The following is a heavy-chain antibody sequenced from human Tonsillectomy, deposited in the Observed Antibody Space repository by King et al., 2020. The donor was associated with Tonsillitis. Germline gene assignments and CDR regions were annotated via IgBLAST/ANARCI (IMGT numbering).Heavy chain of an antibody. V-gene: IGHV4-39*01. Sequence: QLQESGPGLVKPSETLSLTCTVSGGSISSSSYYWGWIRQPPGKGLEWIGSIYYSGSTYYNPSLKSRVTISVDTFKNQFSLKLSSVTAADTAVYYCARPTHYDFWSGYPHYYYYMDVWGKGTTVTVSS. CDR3: ARPTHYDFWSGYPHYYYYMDV. J-gene: IGHJ6*03. CDR1: GGSISSSSYY. CDR2: IYYSGST. D-gene: IGHD3-3*01.